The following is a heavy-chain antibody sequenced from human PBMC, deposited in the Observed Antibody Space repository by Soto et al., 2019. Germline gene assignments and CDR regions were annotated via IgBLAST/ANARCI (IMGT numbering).Heavy chain of an antibody. Sequence: EVHLLESGGDLVQPGGSPRLSCTASGLTFSTYAMSWVRQAPGKGLEWVSAIGGSGTGGRTYYADSAKGRFTISRDNSKNTVYLQMNSLRADDTAVYYCAKSPGGLDGYNSDYYGMDVWGQGTTVTVSS. CDR1: GLTFSTYA. CDR2: IGGSGTGGRT. CDR3: AKSPGGLDGYNSDYYGMDV. J-gene: IGHJ6*02. D-gene: IGHD5-12*01. V-gene: IGHV3-23*01.